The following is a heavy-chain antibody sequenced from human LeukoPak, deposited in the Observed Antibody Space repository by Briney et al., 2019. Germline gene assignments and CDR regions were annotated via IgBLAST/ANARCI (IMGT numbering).Heavy chain of an antibody. CDR1: GYSISSGYY. D-gene: IGHD3-22*01. Sequence: SETLSLTCTVSGYSISSGYYWGWIRQPPGKGLEWIGSIYHSGSTYYNPSLKSRVTISVDTSKNQFSLKLSSVTAADTAVYYCARAEYYYDSSGYYPSSYFDYWGQGTLVTVPS. CDR2: IYHSGST. J-gene: IGHJ4*02. V-gene: IGHV4-38-2*02. CDR3: ARAEYYYDSSGYYPSSYFDY.